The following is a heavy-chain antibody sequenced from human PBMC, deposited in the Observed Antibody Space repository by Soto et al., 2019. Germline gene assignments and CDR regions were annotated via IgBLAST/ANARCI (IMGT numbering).Heavy chain of an antibody. CDR1: GYSFTNND. CDR3: ARMATFGSLNWFDP. J-gene: IGHJ5*02. Sequence: VASVKVSCKASGYSFTNNDVIWVRQATGQGLEWMGWMNPGSGDTGYAQKFQGRVTMTRDISIATAYMELSSLRSDDTAIYYCARMATFGSLNWFDPWGQGILV. CDR2: MNPGSGDT. V-gene: IGHV1-8*01. D-gene: IGHD3-16*01.